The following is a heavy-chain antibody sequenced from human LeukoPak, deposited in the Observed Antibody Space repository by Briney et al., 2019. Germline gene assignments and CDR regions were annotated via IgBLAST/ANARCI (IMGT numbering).Heavy chain of an antibody. Sequence: PSETLSLTCTVSGGSISSYYWSWIRQPPGKGLEWIGYIYYSGSTNYNPSLKSRVTISVDTSKNQFSLKLSSVTAADTAVYYCARGGSVLTLGGFDYWGQGTLVTVSS. CDR3: ARGGSVLTLGGFDY. CDR1: GGSISSYY. D-gene: IGHD3-16*01. V-gene: IGHV4-59*01. CDR2: IYYSGST. J-gene: IGHJ4*02.